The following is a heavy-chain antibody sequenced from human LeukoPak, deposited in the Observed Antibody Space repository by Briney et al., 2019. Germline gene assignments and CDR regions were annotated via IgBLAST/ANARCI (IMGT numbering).Heavy chain of an antibody. CDR1: GYTFTSYG. V-gene: IGHV1-18*01. CDR3: AREVYPYDAFDI. D-gene: IGHD1-14*01. Sequence: ASVTVSCKASGYTFTSYGISWVRQAPGQGLEWMGWISAYNGNTNYAQKLQGRVTMTTDTSTSTAYMELRSLRSDDTAVYYCAREVYPYDAFDIWGQGTMVTVSS. CDR2: ISAYNGNT. J-gene: IGHJ3*02.